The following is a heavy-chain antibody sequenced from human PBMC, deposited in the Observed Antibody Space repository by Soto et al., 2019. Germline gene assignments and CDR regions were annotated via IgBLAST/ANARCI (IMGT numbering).Heavy chain of an antibody. CDR1: GDSITSNSYF. Sequence: QLQLQESGPGLVKPSESLSLTCTVSGDSITSNSYFWAWIRQPPGKGLEWIGSIYYSGTTYHNPSLKSRVTISVDRSNNQFSLKLTSVTAADTAVYYCARHFSVDHFDYWGQAALVTVSS. CDR3: ARHFSVDHFDY. CDR2: IYYSGTT. J-gene: IGHJ4*02. V-gene: IGHV4-39*01. D-gene: IGHD3-9*01.